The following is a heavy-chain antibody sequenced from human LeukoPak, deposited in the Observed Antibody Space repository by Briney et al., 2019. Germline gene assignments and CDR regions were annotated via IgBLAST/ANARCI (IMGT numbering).Heavy chain of an antibody. D-gene: IGHD3-22*01. CDR3: AKYYDTMADWFDP. V-gene: IGHV3-23*01. CDR2: ISGSDDGT. CDR1: GFTFSTYA. Sequence: GGSLTLSCAASGFTFSTYAMSWVRQIPGKGLEWVSAISGSDDGTYYADSVKGRFTIPRDKSRNTLYLQMNSLRAGDTAVYYCAKYYDTMADWFDPWGQGTLVTVSS. J-gene: IGHJ5*02.